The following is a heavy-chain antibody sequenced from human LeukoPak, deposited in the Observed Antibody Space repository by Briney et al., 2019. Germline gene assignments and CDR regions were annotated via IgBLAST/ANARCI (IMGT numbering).Heavy chain of an antibody. Sequence: SETLSLTCTVSGYSISSGYYWGWIRRPPGKGLEWIGSIYHSGSTYYNPSLKSRVTISVDTSKSQFSLKLSSVTAADTAVYYCARAGPTGIAAAGTRITYYYYYYMDVWGQGTLVTVSS. D-gene: IGHD6-13*01. J-gene: IGHJ6*03. CDR3: ARAGPTGIAAAGTRITYYYYYYMDV. V-gene: IGHV4-38-2*02. CDR2: IYHSGST. CDR1: GYSISSGYY.